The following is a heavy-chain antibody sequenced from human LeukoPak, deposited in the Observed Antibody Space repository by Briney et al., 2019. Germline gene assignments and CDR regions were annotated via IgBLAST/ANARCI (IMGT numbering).Heavy chain of an antibody. CDR1: GFTFSSYG. J-gene: IGHJ5*02. CDR3: AKGPPLYGAVDWFDP. V-gene: IGHV3-23*01. CDR2: ISGSGGST. D-gene: IGHD4-17*01. Sequence: PGGTLRLSCAASGFTFSSYGMSWVRQAPGKGLEWVSAISGSGGSTYYADSVKGRFTISRDNSKNTLYLQMNSLRAEDTAVYYCAKGPPLYGAVDWFDPWGQGTLVTVSS.